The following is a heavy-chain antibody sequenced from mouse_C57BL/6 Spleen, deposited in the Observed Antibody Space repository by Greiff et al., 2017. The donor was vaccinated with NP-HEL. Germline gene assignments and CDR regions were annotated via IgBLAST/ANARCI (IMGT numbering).Heavy chain of an antibody. CDR1: GYTFTSYW. Sequence: VKLQQPGAELVKPGASVKMSCKASGYTFTSYWITWVKQRPGQGLEWIGDIYPGSGSTNYNEKFKSKATLTVDTSSSTAYMQLSSLTSEDSAVYYCARYRDYGYDENAMDYWGQGTSVTVSS. J-gene: IGHJ4*01. CDR3: ARYRDYGYDENAMDY. D-gene: IGHD2-2*01. CDR2: IYPGSGST. V-gene: IGHV1-55*01.